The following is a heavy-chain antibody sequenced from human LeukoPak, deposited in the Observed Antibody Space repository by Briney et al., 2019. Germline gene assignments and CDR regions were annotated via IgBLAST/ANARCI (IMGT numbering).Heavy chain of an antibody. CDR1: GFTFSGSA. Sequence: GGSLRLSCAASGFTFSGSAMHWVRQASGKGLEWVGRIRSKANSYATAYAASVKGRFTISRDDSKNTAYLQMSSLKTEDTAVYYCTTPFSVAGEYDYWGQGTLVTVSS. CDR2: IRSKANSYAT. V-gene: IGHV3-73*01. J-gene: IGHJ4*02. CDR3: TTPFSVAGEYDY. D-gene: IGHD6-19*01.